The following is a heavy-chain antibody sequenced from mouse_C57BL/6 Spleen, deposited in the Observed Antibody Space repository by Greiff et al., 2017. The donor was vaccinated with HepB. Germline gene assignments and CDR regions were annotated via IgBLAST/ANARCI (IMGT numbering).Heavy chain of an antibody. D-gene: IGHD1-1*01. J-gene: IGHJ1*03. CDR1: GFNIKDDY. CDR2: IDPENGDT. V-gene: IGHV14-4*01. Sequence: EVQLQQSGAELVRPGASVKLSCTASGFNIKDDYMHWVKQRPEQGLEWIGWIDPENGDTEYASKFQGKATITADTSSNTAYLQLSSLTSEDTAVYYCTITTVVAWYFDVWGTGTTVTVSS. CDR3: TITTVVAWYFDV.